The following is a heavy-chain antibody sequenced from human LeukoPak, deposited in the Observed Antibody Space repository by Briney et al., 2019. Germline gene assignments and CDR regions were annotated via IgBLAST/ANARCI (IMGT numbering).Heavy chain of an antibody. V-gene: IGHV3-23*01. CDR1: GFTFSSYA. Sequence: GGSLRLSCAASGFTFSSYAMSWVRQAPGKGLEWVSAISGVGTYYADSVKGRFSISRDNSKNTLYLQMNSLRAEDTAVYYCAKVFGSYYFDYWGQGTLVTVSS. J-gene: IGHJ4*02. D-gene: IGHD3-10*01. CDR3: AKVFGSYYFDY. CDR2: ISGVGT.